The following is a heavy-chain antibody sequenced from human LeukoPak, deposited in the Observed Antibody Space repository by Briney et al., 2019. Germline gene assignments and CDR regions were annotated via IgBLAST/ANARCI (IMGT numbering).Heavy chain of an antibody. D-gene: IGHD3-10*01. CDR3: ARDRMVRGVHRYYADY. CDR1: GFTFSSYD. V-gene: IGHV3-13*01. J-gene: IGHJ4*02. CDR2: IGTAGDT. Sequence: GGSLRLSCAASGFTFSSYDMHWVRQATGKGLEWVSAIGTAGDTYYPGSVKGRFTISRENAKNSLYLQMNSLRAGDTAVYYCARDRMVRGVHRYYADYWGQGTLVTVSS.